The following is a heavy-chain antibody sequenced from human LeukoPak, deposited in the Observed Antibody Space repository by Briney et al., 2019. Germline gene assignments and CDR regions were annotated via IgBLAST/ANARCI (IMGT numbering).Heavy chain of an antibody. CDR2: IYHSGST. J-gene: IGHJ6*02. Sequence: SQTLSLTCTVSGGSISSGGYYYSWIRQTPGKGLEWIGYIYHSGSTNYNPSLKGRVTISIDTSKNQFSLKLHSVTAADTAVYYCARNAYCSGNSCYYYYYNMDVWGRGTTVTVS. CDR3: ARNAYCSGNSCYYYYYNMDV. D-gene: IGHD2-15*01. CDR1: GGSISSGGYY. V-gene: IGHV4-61*08.